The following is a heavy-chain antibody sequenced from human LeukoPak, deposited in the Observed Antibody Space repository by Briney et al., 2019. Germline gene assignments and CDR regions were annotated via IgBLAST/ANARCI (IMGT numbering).Heavy chain of an antibody. CDR2: IYYSGST. Sequence: SETLSLTCTVSGGSISSYYWSWIRQPPGKGLEWIGYIYYSGSTNYNPSLKSRVTISVDTSKNQFSLKLSSVTAADTAVYYCASSPRVSGPPSHWGQGTLVTVSS. V-gene: IGHV4-59*01. CDR1: GGSISSYY. D-gene: IGHD5/OR15-5a*01. J-gene: IGHJ4*02. CDR3: ASSPRVSGPPSH.